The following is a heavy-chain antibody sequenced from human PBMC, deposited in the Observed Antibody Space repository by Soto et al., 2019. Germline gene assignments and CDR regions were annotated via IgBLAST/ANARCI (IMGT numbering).Heavy chain of an antibody. CDR2: IWYDGSNK. CDR1: GFTFSSYG. Sequence: GGSLRLSCAASGFTFSSYGMHWVRQAPGKGLEWVAVIWYDGSNKYYADYVKGRFTISRDNSKNTLYLKMNSLRAEDTVVYYCARDGATITHDAFDIWGQGTMVTVSS. V-gene: IGHV3-33*01. CDR3: ARDGATITHDAFDI. D-gene: IGHD5-12*01. J-gene: IGHJ3*02.